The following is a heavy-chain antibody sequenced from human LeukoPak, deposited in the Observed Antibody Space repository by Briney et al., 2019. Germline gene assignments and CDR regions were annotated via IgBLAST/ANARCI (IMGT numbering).Heavy chain of an antibody. V-gene: IGHV3-30*04. CDR2: ISYDGSNK. CDR1: GFTFSSYA. J-gene: IGHJ4*02. CDR3: ARWFGAAAGGYYFDY. Sequence: GRSLRLSCAASGFTFSSYAMHWVRQAPGKGLEWVAVISYDGSNKYYADSVKGRFTISRDNSKNTLYPQMNSLRAEDTAVYYCARWFGAAAGGYYFDYWGQGTLVTVSS. D-gene: IGHD6-13*01.